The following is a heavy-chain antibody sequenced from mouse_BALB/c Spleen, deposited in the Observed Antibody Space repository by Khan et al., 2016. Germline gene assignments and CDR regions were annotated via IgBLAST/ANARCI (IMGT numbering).Heavy chain of an antibody. V-gene: IGHV1S29*02. CDR3: ANDYAWFAY. CDR2: IYPYNGGT. Sequence: VQLQQSGPELVKPGASVKISCKASGYTFTDNNIHWLKQSHGKSLEWIGYIYPYNGGTGYNQKFKNRATSTVDDSSNTAYMDLRSLTSEDSAVYYCANDYAWFAYWGQGTLGTVSA. J-gene: IGHJ3*01. CDR1: GYTFTDNN. D-gene: IGHD2-4*01.